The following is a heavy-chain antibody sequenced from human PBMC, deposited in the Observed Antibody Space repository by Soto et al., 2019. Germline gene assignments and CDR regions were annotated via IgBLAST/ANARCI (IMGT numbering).Heavy chain of an antibody. CDR2: IYYSGST. J-gene: IGHJ4*02. V-gene: IGHV4-39*01. D-gene: IGHD3-22*01. CDR3: ASPYTDYYDSSGYPY. CDR1: GGSISSSSYY. Sequence: SETLSLTCTVSGGSISSSSYYWGWIRQPPGKGLEWIGSIYYSGSTYYNPSLESRVTISVDTSKNQFSLKLSSVTAADTAVYYCASPYTDYYDSSGYPYWGQGTLVTVSS.